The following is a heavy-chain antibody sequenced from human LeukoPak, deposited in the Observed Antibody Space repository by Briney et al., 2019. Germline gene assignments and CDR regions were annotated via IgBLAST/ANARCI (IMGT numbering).Heavy chain of an antibody. Sequence: SETLSLTCAVYGGSLSGYYWSWFRQPPGKGLEWIGEVNHRGSTNYNPSLKSRVTISVDTSKNQFSLKLSSVTAADTAVYYCAREIIVARGAVDIWGQGTMVTVSS. CDR2: VNHRGST. J-gene: IGHJ3*02. V-gene: IGHV4-34*01. D-gene: IGHD5-12*01. CDR3: AREIIVARGAVDI. CDR1: GGSLSGYY.